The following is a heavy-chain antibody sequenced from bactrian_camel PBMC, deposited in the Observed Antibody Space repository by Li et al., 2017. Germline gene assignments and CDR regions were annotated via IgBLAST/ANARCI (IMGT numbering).Heavy chain of an antibody. CDR1: TGTFRSAC. V-gene: IGHV3S68*01. CDR2: IRIRDGST. D-gene: IGHD4*01. J-gene: IGHJ4*01. Sequence: VQLVESGGGSVQAGGSLRLSCAASTGTFRSACMGWIRQVSGNEREGVAGIRIRDGSTDYADSVKGRFTISRDNSKNILYLQMDNLTPDDTATYYCTAGAVISGGYGARCLPARPTDYSDWGQGTQVTVS. CDR3: TAGAVISGGYGARCLPARPTDYSD.